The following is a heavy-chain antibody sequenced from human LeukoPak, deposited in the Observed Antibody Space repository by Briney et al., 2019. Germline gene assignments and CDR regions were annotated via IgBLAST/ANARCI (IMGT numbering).Heavy chain of an antibody. V-gene: IGHV1-8*01. D-gene: IGHD5-24*01. CDR1: RYTFTNYD. J-gene: IGHJ6*03. Sequence: ASVKVSCKASRYTFTNYDINWVRQATGQGLEWMGWMNPNSGNTVYAQKFQGRVTMTRDTSISTAYMELSRLRSDDTAVYYCARARDFSHYMGVWGKGTTVTISS. CDR3: ARARDFSHYMGV. CDR2: MNPNSGNT.